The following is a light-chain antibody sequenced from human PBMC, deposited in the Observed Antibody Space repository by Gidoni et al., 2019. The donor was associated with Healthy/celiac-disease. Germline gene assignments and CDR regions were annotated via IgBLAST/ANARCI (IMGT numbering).Light chain of an antibody. Sequence: SYVLTQPPSVSVAPGKTARTTCGGNNIGSKSVHWYQQKPGQAPVLFIYYDSDRPSGIPERFSGSNSGNTATLTISRVEAGDEADYYCQVWDSSSVVFGGGTKLTVL. CDR1: NIGSKS. CDR2: YDS. V-gene: IGLV3-21*04. CDR3: QVWDSSSVV. J-gene: IGLJ2*01.